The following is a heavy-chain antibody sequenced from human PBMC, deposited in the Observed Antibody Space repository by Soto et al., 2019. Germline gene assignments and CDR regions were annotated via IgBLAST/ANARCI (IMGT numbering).Heavy chain of an antibody. V-gene: IGHV3-7*05. J-gene: IGHJ4*02. Sequence: EVQLVESGGGSVQPGGSLRLSCAASGFTFSTYWMSWVLQAPGKGLDWVANIKQDGSDKYYVDSVKGRFTISRENAKKSLYLQMNGLRAQDTDVYYCARVKSVAGHYWGQGTLVTVSS. CDR1: GFTFSTYW. D-gene: IGHD2-15*01. CDR3: ARVKSVAGHY. CDR2: IKQDGSDK.